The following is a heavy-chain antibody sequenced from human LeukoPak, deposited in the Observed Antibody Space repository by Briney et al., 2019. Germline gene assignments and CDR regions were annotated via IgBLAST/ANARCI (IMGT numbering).Heavy chain of an antibody. CDR2: IYYSGST. D-gene: IGHD3-10*02. V-gene: IGHV4-39*07. CDR3: ASCSGSPQAFDY. Sequence: PSETLSLTCTVSGGSISSSSYYWGWIRQPPGKGLEWIGSIYYSGSTYYNSSLKSRVAISVDTSQNQFSLKLSSVTAADTAVYYCASCSGSPQAFDYWGQGTLVTVSS. J-gene: IGHJ4*02. CDR1: GGSISSSSYY.